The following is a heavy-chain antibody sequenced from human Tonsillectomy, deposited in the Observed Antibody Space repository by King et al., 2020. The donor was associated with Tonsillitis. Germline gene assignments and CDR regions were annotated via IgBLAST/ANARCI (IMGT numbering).Heavy chain of an antibody. Sequence: VQLVESGGGLVQPGRSLRLSCAASGFTFDDYAMHWVRQAPGKGLEWVSGISWNSGSIGYADSVRGRFTISRDNAKNSLYLQMNSLRAEDTALYYCAKESFDSYSYYFYGMDVWGQGTTVTVSS. CDR1: GFTFDDYA. D-gene: IGHD5-18*01. J-gene: IGHJ6*02. V-gene: IGHV3-9*01. CDR3: AKESFDSYSYYFYGMDV. CDR2: ISWNSGSI.